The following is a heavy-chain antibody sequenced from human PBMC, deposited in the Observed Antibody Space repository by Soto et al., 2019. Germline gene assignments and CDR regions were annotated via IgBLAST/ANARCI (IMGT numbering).Heavy chain of an antibody. J-gene: IGHJ5*02. CDR2: ISYDGSNK. D-gene: IGHD3-22*01. CDR1: GFTCSSYA. CDR3: ARDWNYYDSSGPSWCDP. V-gene: IGHV3-30-3*01. Sequence: QVQLVESGGGVVQPGRSLRLSCAASGFTCSSYAMHWVRQAPGKGLEWVAVISYDGSNKYYADSVKGRFTISRDNSKNTLYLQMNSLRAEDTAVYYCARDWNYYDSSGPSWCDPWGQGTLVTVSS.